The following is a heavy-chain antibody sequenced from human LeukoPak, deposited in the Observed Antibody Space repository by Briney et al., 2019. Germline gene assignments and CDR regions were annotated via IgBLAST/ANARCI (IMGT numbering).Heavy chain of an antibody. CDR1: GFTFSSYS. D-gene: IGHD2-2*01. J-gene: IGHJ4*02. CDR2: ISSSSSTI. Sequence: GGSLRLSCAASGFTFSSYSMNWVRQAPGKGLEWVSYISSSSSTIYYADSVKGRFTISRDEAKNSLYLQMNSLRAEDTAAYYCAREYCSSTSCLYDYWGQGTLVTVSS. CDR3: AREYCSSTSCLYDY. V-gene: IGHV3-48*01.